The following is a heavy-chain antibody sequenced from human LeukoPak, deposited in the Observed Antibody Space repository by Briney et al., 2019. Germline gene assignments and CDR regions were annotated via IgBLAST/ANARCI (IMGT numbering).Heavy chain of an antibody. CDR1: GFTFSYYS. CDR3: ARLTSHGQIYGTPDQ. Sequence: GGSLRLSCAASGFTFSYYSMTWVRQAPGKGLEWVSSVSSDGNYIYYADSVKGRFTISRDNAKNSLFLQMSSLRAEDTAVYYCARLTSHGQIYGTPDQWGQGTLVSVSS. D-gene: IGHD3-10*01. J-gene: IGHJ4*02. CDR2: VSSDGNYI. V-gene: IGHV3-21*01.